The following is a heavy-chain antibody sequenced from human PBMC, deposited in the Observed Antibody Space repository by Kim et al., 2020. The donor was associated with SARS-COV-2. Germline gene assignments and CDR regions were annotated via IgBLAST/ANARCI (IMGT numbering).Heavy chain of an antibody. V-gene: IGHV4-39*07. CDR1: GGSISSSSYY. D-gene: IGHD3-16*02. CDR3: ARSNNSLGYDYVWGSYRFDNWFDP. Sequence: SETLSLTCTVSGGSISSSSYYWGWIRQPPGKGLEWIGSIYYSGSTYYNPSLKSRVTISVDTSKNQFSLKLSSVTAADTAVYYCARSNNSLGYDYVWGSYRFDNWFDPWGQGTLVTVSS. CDR2: IYYSGST. J-gene: IGHJ5*02.